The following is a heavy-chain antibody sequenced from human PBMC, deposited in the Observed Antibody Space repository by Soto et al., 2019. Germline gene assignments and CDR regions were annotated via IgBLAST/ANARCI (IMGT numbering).Heavy chain of an antibody. J-gene: IGHJ5*02. CDR2: IRSKGHNYAT. CDR1: GFAFSCSG. Sequence: PGGSLRLSCGASGFAFSCSGMYWVRQASGKGPEWVGRIRSKGHNYATDYAASVKGRFTISRDDSKNTAYLQMNSLQTEDTAVYYCTRDLFSYDYSGILWFDPWGQGTLVTVSS. V-gene: IGHV3-73*01. D-gene: IGHD3-16*01. CDR3: TRDLFSYDYSGILWFDP.